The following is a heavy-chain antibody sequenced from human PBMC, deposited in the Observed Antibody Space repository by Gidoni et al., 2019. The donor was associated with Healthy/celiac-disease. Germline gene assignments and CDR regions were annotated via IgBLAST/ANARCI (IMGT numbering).Heavy chain of an antibody. V-gene: IGHV4-30-4*07. J-gene: IGHJ5*02. CDR3: AREGELGWFDP. CDR1: GGSISSGGYS. Sequence: QVQLQESGPGLVKPSQTLSLTCAVSGGSISSGGYSWSWIRQPPGKGLEWIGYIYYSGSTYYNPSLKSRVTISVDTSKNQFSLKLSSVTAADTAVYYCAREGELGWFDPWGQGTLVTVST. CDR2: IYYSGST. D-gene: IGHD1-26*01.